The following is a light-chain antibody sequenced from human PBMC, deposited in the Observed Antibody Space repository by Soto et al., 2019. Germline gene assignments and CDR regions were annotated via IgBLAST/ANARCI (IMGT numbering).Light chain of an antibody. V-gene: IGKV3-20*01. J-gene: IGKJ4*01. CDR3: QQYGSSPLT. CDR1: LSVSTDS. CDR2: RAS. Sequence: EIVWTQSPGTLSLSPGERATLSCRASLSVSTDSLAWYQHKPGQTPKVLIYRASSRATGVPYRFSGSGSGTDFTLTISRLEPEDCAVYYCQQYGSSPLTFGGGNKVELK.